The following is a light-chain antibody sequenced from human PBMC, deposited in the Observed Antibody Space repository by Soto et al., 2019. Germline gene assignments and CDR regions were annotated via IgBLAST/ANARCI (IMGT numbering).Light chain of an antibody. Sequence: DIQMTQPPSTLSASVGDRVTITCRASQSISSWLAWYQQKPGKAPKLLIYDASSLESGVPSRLSGSGSGTEFNLTICSLQPDDFATYYYQQYNSLWTFGQGTKVEIK. V-gene: IGKV1-5*01. CDR3: QQYNSLWT. CDR2: DAS. J-gene: IGKJ1*01. CDR1: QSISSW.